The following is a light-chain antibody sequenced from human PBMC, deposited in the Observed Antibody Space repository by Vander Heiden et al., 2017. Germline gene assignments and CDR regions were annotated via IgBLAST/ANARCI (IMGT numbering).Light chain of an antibody. J-gene: IGKJ2*01. CDR3: QQYYNGPRT. CDR1: QSVSSN. CDR2: GAS. V-gene: IGKV3-15*01. Sequence: EIVMTQSPATLSVSPGERATLSCRASQSVSSNLAWYQQKPGQAPRLLIYGASTRATGIPARLSGSGSGTEFTLTISSLKSEDFAVSYCQQYYNGPRTFGQGTKLEIK.